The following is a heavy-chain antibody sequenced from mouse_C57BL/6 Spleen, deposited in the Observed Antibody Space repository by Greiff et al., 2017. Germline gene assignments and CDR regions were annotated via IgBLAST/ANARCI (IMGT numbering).Heavy chain of an antibody. V-gene: IGHV1-69*01. J-gene: IGHJ3*01. CDR1: GYTFTSYW. CDR3: ASPGHYVSYAY. Sequence: QVQLQQPGAELVMPGASVKLSCKASGYTFTSYWMHWVKQRPGQGLEWIGEIDPSDSYTNYNQKFKGKSTLTVDKSSSTAYMQLSSLTSEDSAVYYCASPGHYVSYAYWGQGTLVTVSA. CDR2: IDPSDSYT. D-gene: IGHD1-1*01.